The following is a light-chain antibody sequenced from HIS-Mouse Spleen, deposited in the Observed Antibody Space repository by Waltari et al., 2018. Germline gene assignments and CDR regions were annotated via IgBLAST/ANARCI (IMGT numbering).Light chain of an antibody. CDR2: GAS. J-gene: IGKJ2*01. V-gene: IGKV3-20*01. CDR1: QSVSSSY. CDR3: QQYGSSPPYT. Sequence: ELVLTQSPGTLSLSPGERATLSCRASQSVSSSYLAWYQQKPGQAPRLLIYGASSRATGIPDRFSGSGSGIDFTLTISRLEPEDFAVYYCQQYGSSPPYTFGQGTKLEIK.